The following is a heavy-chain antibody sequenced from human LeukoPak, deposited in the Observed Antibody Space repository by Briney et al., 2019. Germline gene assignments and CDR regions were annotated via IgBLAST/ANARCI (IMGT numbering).Heavy chain of an antibody. D-gene: IGHD1-26*01. CDR3: ARAEWELDDAFDI. Sequence: SETLSLTCTVSGGSISSGSYSWNWIRQPAGKGLEWIGRIYTSGSTNYNPSLKSRLTISVETSNNQFSLKLSSVTAADTAVYYCARAEWELDDAFDIWGQGTMVTVSS. J-gene: IGHJ3*02. CDR2: IYTSGST. V-gene: IGHV4-61*02. CDR1: GGSISSGSYS.